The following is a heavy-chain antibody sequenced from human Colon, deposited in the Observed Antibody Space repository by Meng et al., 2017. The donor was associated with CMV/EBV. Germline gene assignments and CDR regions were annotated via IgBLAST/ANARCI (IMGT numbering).Heavy chain of an antibody. CDR3: ARDLRGSEAFDF. CDR2: INPASGGT. Sequence: ASVKVSCKASGGIFTDYYIHWVRQAPDQRLEWMGWINPASGGTAYAQMFQGRVTMTRDTSISTAYMELSRLNSNDTALYYCARDLRGSEAFDFWGQGTMVTVSS. J-gene: IGHJ3*01. V-gene: IGHV1-2*02. D-gene: IGHD3-16*01. CDR1: GGIFTDYY.